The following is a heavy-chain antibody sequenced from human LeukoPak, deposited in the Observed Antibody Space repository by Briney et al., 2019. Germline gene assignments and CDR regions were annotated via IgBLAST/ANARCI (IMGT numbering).Heavy chain of an antibody. V-gene: IGHV3-21*01. CDR2: ISSSSSYI. CDR1: GFTFSSYS. D-gene: IGHD5-18*01. CDR3: ARARGYSYGFDY. Sequence: GGSLRLSCAASGFTFSSYSMNWVRQAPGKGLEWVSSISSSSSYIYYADSVKGRFTISRDNAKNSLYLQMNSLRAEDTAVYYCARARGYSYGFDYWGQGTLVTVSP. J-gene: IGHJ4*02.